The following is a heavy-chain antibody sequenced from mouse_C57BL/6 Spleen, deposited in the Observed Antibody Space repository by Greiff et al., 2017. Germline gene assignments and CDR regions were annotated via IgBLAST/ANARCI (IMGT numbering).Heavy chain of an antibody. CDR1: GFTFSSYA. V-gene: IGHV5-4*01. CDR2: ISDGGSYT. D-gene: IGHD1-1*01. J-gene: IGHJ4*01. Sequence: EVKVEESGGGLVKPGGSLKLSCAASGFTFSSYAMSWVRQTPEKRLEWVATISDGGSYTYYPDNVKGRFTSSRDNAKNNLYLQMSHLKSEDTAMYYCARDRDYGSSPYYYAMDYWGQGTSVTGAS. CDR3: ARDRDYGSSPYYYAMDY.